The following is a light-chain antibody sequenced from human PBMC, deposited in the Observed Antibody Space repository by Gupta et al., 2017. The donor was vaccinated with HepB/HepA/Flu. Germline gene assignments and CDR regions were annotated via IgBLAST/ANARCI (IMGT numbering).Light chain of an antibody. Sequence: SSDLPQPPSLSVSPGQTASITCSGATLGNTYTSWYQHRPGQSPVAVLYEDSKRPSGSPERFSASTSANTATTTIAGTEALDDDYYYWQAGNRNTLVFGGGTKLTVL. CDR1: TLGNTY. J-gene: IGLJ2*01. CDR3: QAGNRNTLV. CDR2: EDS. V-gene: IGLV3-1*01.